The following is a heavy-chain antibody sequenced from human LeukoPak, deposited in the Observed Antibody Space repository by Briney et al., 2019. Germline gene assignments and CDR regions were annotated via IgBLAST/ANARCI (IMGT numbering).Heavy chain of an antibody. CDR3: ARDLRVVSSGYFDL. CDR2: IIPIFGTA. CDR1: GGTFSSYA. D-gene: IGHD5/OR15-5a*01. V-gene: IGHV1-69*01. J-gene: IGHJ2*01. Sequence: GSSLKVSCKASGGTFSSYAISWVRQAPGQGLEWMGGIIPIFGTANYAQKFQGRVTITADESTSTAYMELSSLRSEDTAVYYCARDLRVVSSGYFDLWGRGTLVTVSS.